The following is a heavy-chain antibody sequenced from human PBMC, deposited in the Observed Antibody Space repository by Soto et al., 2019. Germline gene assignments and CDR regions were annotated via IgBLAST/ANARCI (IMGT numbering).Heavy chain of an antibody. CDR2: IDPSDSYT. CDR3: ARQLRTVTVGYFDY. D-gene: IGHD4-4*01. J-gene: IGHJ4*02. CDR1: VYSFTSYW. Sequence: GESLKIGCXGSVYSFTSYWISWVRQMPGKGLEWMGRIDPSDSYTNYSPSFQGHVTISADKSISTAYLQWSSLKASDTAMYYCARQLRTVTVGYFDYWGQGTLVTVSS. V-gene: IGHV5-10-1*01.